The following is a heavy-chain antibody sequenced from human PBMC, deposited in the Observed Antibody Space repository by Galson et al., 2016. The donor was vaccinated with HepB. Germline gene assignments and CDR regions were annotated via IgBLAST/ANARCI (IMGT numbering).Heavy chain of an antibody. CDR1: GGSISSGDYY. CDR3: ARLFEQQLEWGDYWYFDL. CDR2: IYYSGST. Sequence: TLSLTCTVSGGSISSGDYYWSWIRQHPGKGLEWIGYIYYSGSTYYNPSLKSRVSISVDTSKNQFSLKVSSVTAADTAISYCARLFEQQLEWGDYWYFDLWGRGTLSLSPQ. V-gene: IGHV4-31*03. D-gene: IGHD6-13*01. J-gene: IGHJ2*01.